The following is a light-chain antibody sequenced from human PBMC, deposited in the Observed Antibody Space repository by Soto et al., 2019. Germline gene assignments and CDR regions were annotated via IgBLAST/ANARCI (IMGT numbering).Light chain of an antibody. Sequence: IQLTQSPSSLSASVGDRVTITCRASQGISSYLVSYQQKPEKAPKLLIYAASSLQSGVPSRFSGSGSGTEFTLTISSLQPDDFATYYCQQYNSYSTFGQGTKVDIK. CDR1: QGISSY. J-gene: IGKJ1*01. V-gene: IGKV1-9*01. CDR3: QQYNSYST. CDR2: AAS.